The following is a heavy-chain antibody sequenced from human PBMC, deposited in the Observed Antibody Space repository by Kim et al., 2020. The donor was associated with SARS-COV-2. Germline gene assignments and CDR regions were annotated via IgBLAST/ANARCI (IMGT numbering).Heavy chain of an antibody. CDR1: GFTFSSYA. Sequence: GGSLRLSCAASGFTFSSYAMHWVRQAPGKGLEWVAVISYDGSNKYDADSVKGRFNISRDNSKNTLYLQMNSLRAEDTAVYYCARGRGYYDSSEDESRNFDYWGQGTLVTVSS. CDR2: ISYDGSNK. CDR3: ARGRGYYDSSEDESRNFDY. V-gene: IGHV3-30-3*01. J-gene: IGHJ4*02. D-gene: IGHD3-22*01.